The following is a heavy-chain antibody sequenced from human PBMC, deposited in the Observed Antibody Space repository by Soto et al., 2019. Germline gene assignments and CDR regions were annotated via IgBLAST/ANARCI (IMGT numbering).Heavy chain of an antibody. V-gene: IGHV3-30*18. CDR1: VFTFSSYG. D-gene: IGHD2-15*01. CDR3: ANLGKDLLYYCGMDV. J-gene: IGHJ6*02. Sequence: GGSLRLSCASSVFTFSSYGMHCVRQAPGKWLEWVAVISYDGSNKYYADSVKGRFTISRDNSKNTLYLQMNSLRAEDTAVYYCANLGKDLLYYCGMDVRGQGTTVT. CDR2: ISYDGSNK.